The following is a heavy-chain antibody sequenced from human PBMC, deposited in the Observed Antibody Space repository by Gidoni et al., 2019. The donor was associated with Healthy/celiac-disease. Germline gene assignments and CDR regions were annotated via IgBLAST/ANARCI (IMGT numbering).Heavy chain of an antibody. D-gene: IGHD5-12*01. J-gene: IGHJ6*02. CDR1: GYSFTSYW. Sequence: EVQLVQSRAEVKQPGESLKISCKGSGYSFTSYWIGRVRQMPGKGLEWMGIIYPGDSDTRYSPSFQGQVTISADKSISTAYLQWSSLKASDTAMYYCARHSRWVATINYYYDGMDVWGQGTTVTVSS. CDR3: ARHSRWVATINYYYDGMDV. V-gene: IGHV5-51*01. CDR2: IYPGDSDT.